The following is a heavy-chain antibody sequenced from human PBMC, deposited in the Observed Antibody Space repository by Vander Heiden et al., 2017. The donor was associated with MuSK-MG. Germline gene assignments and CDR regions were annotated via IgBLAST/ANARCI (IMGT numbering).Heavy chain of an antibody. D-gene: IGHD3-22*01. Sequence: QVQLVQSGAEVKKPGSSVKVSCKASGGTFISYAISWVRQAPGQGLEWMGGIIPIFGTANYAQKFQGRVTITADESTSTAYMELSSLRSEDTAVYYCARQSDYYDSSGYYRYDAFDIWGQGTMVTVSS. J-gene: IGHJ3*02. CDR2: IIPIFGTA. CDR1: GGTFISYA. CDR3: ARQSDYYDSSGYYRYDAFDI. V-gene: IGHV1-69*01.